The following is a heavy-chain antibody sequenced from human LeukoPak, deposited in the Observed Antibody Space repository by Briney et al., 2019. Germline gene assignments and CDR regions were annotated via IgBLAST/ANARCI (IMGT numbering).Heavy chain of an antibody. Sequence: SETLSLTCAVYGGSFSGYSWSWIRQPPGKGLEWIGEINHSGSTNYNPSLKSRVTISVVTSKNQFSLKLSSVTAADTAVYYCARGLRVRGPDYWGQGTLVTVSS. D-gene: IGHD3-10*01. CDR1: GGSFSGYS. J-gene: IGHJ4*02. CDR3: ARGLRVRGPDY. V-gene: IGHV4-34*01. CDR2: INHSGST.